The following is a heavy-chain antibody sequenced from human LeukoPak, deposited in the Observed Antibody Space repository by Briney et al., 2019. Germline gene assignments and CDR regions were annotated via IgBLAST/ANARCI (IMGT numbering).Heavy chain of an antibody. Sequence: SSETLSLTCAVYGGSFSGYYWSWIRQPPGKGLEWIGEINHSGSTNYNPSLKSRVTISVDTSKNQFSLKLSSVTAADTAVYYCARTKKNTTFYYYMDVWGKGTTVTVSS. CDR3: ARTKKNTTFYYYMDV. CDR2: INHSGST. CDR1: GGSFSGYY. J-gene: IGHJ6*03. V-gene: IGHV4-34*01. D-gene: IGHD2/OR15-2a*01.